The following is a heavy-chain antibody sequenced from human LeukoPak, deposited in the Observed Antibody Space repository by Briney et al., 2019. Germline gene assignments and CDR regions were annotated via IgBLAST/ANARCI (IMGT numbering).Heavy chain of an antibody. CDR3: ARSKALDYDFWSGERYYFDY. Sequence: GESLKISCKGSGYSFTSYWIGWVRQMPGKGLEWMGIIYPGDSDTRYSPSFQGQVTISADKSISTAHLQWSSLKASDTAMYYCARSKALDYDFWSGERYYFDYWGQGTLVTVSS. D-gene: IGHD3-3*01. CDR2: IYPGDSDT. CDR1: GYSFTSYW. J-gene: IGHJ4*02. V-gene: IGHV5-51*01.